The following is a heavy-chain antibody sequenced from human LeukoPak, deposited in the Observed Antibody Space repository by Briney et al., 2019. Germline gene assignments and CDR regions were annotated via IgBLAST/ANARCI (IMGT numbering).Heavy chain of an antibody. V-gene: IGHV1-2*06. D-gene: IGHD3-10*01. J-gene: IGHJ4*02. CDR3: ATGVTMVRGVIF. Sequence: GASVKVSCKASGYTFTGYYMHWVRQAPGQGLEWMGRINPSSGGTNYAQKFQGRVTMTRDTSISTAYMELSRLRSDDTAVYYCATGVTMVRGVIFWGQGTLVTVSS. CDR2: INPSSGGT. CDR1: GYTFTGYY.